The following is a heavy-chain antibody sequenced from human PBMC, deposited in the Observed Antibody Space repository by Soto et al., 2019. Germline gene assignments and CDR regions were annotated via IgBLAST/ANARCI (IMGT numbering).Heavy chain of an antibody. D-gene: IGHD4-4*01. CDR2: IYHGDSDT. CDR3: ARVTTPSFYYYGMDV. V-gene: IGHV5-51*01. Sequence: GSPKILRYSSWYNITIFLLDLVPPVPGTGVEWMGIIYHGDSDTRYSPSFQGQVTISADKSISTAYLQWSSLKASDTAMYYCARVTTPSFYYYGMDVWGQGTTVTVSS. J-gene: IGHJ6*02. CDR1: WYNITIFL.